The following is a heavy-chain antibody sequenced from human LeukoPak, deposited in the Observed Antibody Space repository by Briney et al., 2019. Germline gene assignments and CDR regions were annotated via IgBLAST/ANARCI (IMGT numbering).Heavy chain of an antibody. D-gene: IGHD5-12*01. CDR2: IKEDGSEK. J-gene: IGHJ4*02. Sequence: GGSLRLSCAASGFTLSTHWMAWVRQAPGKGLEWVANIKEDGSEKYYGDSVKGRFTISRDNSKNSLYLQMNSLRTEDTALYYCAKDTSSSDYAYYFDYWGQGTLVTVSS. CDR1: GFTLSTHW. V-gene: IGHV3-7*05. CDR3: AKDTSSSDYAYYFDY.